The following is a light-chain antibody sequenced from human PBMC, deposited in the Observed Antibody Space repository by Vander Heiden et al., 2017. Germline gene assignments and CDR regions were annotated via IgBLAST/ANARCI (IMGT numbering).Light chain of an antibody. Sequence: SFELTQPPSVSVSPGQTASISCSGDKLGDKYTCWYHQKPGQSPVLVIYQKKKRPAGIPERFSGSSFGNTANLNISGTQAMDEADDYCQSWDSSTGAGVGVFGGGTKLTVL. V-gene: IGLV3-1*01. CDR3: QSWDSSTGAGVGV. CDR1: KLGDKY. J-gene: IGLJ3*02. CDR2: QKK.